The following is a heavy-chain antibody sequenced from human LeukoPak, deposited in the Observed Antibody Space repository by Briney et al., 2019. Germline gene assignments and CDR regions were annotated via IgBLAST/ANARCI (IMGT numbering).Heavy chain of an antibody. V-gene: IGHV3-74*01. CDR1: GFTFSNYW. D-gene: IGHD3-22*01. CDR3: AKDVDSSGYYLSFDY. CDR2: INSDGSST. Sequence: GGSLRLSCAASGFTFSNYWMHWVRQAPGKGLVWVSRINSDGSSTYYADSVKGRFTISRDNSKNTLYLQMNSLRAEDTTVYYCAKDVDSSGYYLSFDYWGQGTLVTVSS. J-gene: IGHJ4*02.